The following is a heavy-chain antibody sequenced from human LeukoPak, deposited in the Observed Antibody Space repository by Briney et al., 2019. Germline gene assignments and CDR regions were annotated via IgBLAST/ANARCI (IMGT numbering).Heavy chain of an antibody. D-gene: IGHD3-22*01. CDR1: GGTFSTYS. CDR3: ARAWGGDSSGYYQGGFDY. J-gene: IGHJ4*02. CDR2: IIPIFGTA. Sequence: SVKVSCKASGGTFSTYSISWVRQAPGQGLEWMGRIIPIFGTANYAQKFHGRVTITTDESTNTAYMELSSLICEDTAVYYCARAWGGDSSGYYQGGFDYWGQGTLVTVSS. V-gene: IGHV1-69*05.